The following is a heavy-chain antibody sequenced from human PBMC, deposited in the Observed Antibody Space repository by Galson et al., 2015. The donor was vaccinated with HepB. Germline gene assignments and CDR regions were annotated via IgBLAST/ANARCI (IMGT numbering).Heavy chain of an antibody. CDR1: GLSFSFTNYA. CDR3: ARDGGGLEPWKIYFDY. CDR2: ISYTGSDK. V-gene: IGHV3-30-3*01. D-gene: IGHD3-16*01. J-gene: IGHJ4*02. Sequence: SLRLSCAASGLSFSFTNYAMHWVRQAPGKGLEWVALISYTGSDKFYVDSVKGRFTISRDDSKKILYLQMNNLRAEDTALYHCARDGGGLEPWKIYFDYWGQGALVTVSS.